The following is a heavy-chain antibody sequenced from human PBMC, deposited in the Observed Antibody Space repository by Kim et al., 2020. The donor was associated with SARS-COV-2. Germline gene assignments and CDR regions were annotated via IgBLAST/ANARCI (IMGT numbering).Heavy chain of an antibody. Sequence: GGSLRLSCAASGFTFSSYSMNWVRQAPGKGLEWVSSISSSSSYIYYADSVKGRFTISRDNAKNSLYLQMNSLRAEDTAVYYCARVSIVATIWDYYYYYGMDVWGQGTTVTVSS. CDR1: GFTFSSYS. V-gene: IGHV3-21*01. D-gene: IGHD5-12*01. CDR2: ISSSSSYI. CDR3: ARVSIVATIWDYYYYYGMDV. J-gene: IGHJ6*02.